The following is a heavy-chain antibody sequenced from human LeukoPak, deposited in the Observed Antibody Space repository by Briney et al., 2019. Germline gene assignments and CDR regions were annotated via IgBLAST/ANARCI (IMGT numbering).Heavy chain of an antibody. Sequence: GGSLRLSCAASGFTFSSYDMHWVRQATGKGLEWVSAIGTAGDTYYPGSVKGRFTISRENAKNSLYLQMNSLRAGDTAVYYCARGPHMGRGSGRYWFDPWGQGTLVTVSS. CDR1: GFTFSSYD. D-gene: IGHD6-19*01. V-gene: IGHV3-13*04. CDR3: ARGPHMGRGSGRYWFDP. CDR2: IGTAGDT. J-gene: IGHJ5*02.